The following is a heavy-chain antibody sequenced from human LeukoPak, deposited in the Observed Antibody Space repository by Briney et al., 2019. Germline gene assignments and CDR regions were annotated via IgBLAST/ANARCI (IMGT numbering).Heavy chain of an antibody. D-gene: IGHD3-3*01. V-gene: IGHV1-18*01. CDR2: ISAYNGNT. J-gene: IGHJ6*03. CDR1: GYTFTSYG. CDR3: ARGPYYDFWSGYYLPATGYYYMDV. Sequence: ASVKVSCKASGYTFTSYGISWVRQAPGQGLEWMGWISAYNGNTNYAQKLQGRVTMTTDTSTSTAYMELRSLRSDDTAVYYCARGPYYDFWSGYYLPATGYYYMDVWGKGTTVTVSS.